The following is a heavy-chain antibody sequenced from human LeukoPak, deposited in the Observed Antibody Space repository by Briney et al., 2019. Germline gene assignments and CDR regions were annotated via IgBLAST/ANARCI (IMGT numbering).Heavy chain of an antibody. CDR1: AGSISSYY. CDR3: ARDRSSGWYGAHDY. Sequence: SETPSLTCTVSAGSISSYYWSWIRQPPGKGLEWIGYIYYSGSTNYNPSLESRVTISVDTSKNQFSLKLSSVTAADTAVYYCARDRSSGWYGAHDYWGQGTLVTVSS. D-gene: IGHD6-19*01. CDR2: IYYSGST. J-gene: IGHJ4*02. V-gene: IGHV4-59*01.